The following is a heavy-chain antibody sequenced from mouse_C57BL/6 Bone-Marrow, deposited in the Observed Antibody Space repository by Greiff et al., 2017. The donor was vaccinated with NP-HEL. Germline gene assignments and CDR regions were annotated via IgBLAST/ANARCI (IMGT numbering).Heavy chain of an antibody. J-gene: IGHJ4*01. CDR2: ISNGGGST. CDR1: GFTFSDYY. Sequence: EVQRVESGGGLVQPGGSLKLSCAASGFTFSDYYMYWVRQTPEKRLEWVAYISNGGGSTYYPDTVKGRFTISRDNAKNTLYLQMSRLKSEDTAMYYCARFTPYYAMDYWGQGTSVTVSS. V-gene: IGHV5-12*01. CDR3: ARFTPYYAMDY.